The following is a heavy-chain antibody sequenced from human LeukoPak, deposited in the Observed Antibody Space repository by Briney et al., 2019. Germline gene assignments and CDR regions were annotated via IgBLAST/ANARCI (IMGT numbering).Heavy chain of an antibody. CDR1: LVTVRINY. CDR3: EGDARYCVITSCYGYYCIDV. V-gene: IGHV3-53*04. CDR2: IYSGGST. D-gene: IGHD2-2*01. Sequence: PGGSPRVSCVHPLVTVRINYICTGRQAPGKGLEWVSVIYSGGSTYYADSVKGRFTISRQNSKNTLDLQMNSLRPEDTAVYYCEGDARYCVITSCYGYYCIDVWGQGTTVTVTS. J-gene: IGHJ6*02.